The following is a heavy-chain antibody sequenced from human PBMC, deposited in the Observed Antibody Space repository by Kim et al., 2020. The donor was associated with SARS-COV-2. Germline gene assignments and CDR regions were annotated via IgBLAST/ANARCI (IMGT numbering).Heavy chain of an antibody. CDR3: AREARSIAAAGTTDY. J-gene: IGHJ4*02. CDR1: GFTFSSYS. V-gene: IGHV3-48*02. D-gene: IGHD6-13*01. CDR2: ISSSSSTI. Sequence: GGSLRLSCAASGFTFSSYSMNWVRQAPGKGLEWVSYISSSSSTIYYADSVKGRFTISRDNAKNSLYLQMNSLRDEDTAVYYCAREARSIAAAGTTDYWGQGTLVTVSS.